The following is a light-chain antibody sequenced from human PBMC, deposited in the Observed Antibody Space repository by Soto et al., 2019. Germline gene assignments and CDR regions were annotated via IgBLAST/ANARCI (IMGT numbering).Light chain of an antibody. J-gene: IGKJ5*01. CDR3: LQDFNYPIT. CDR1: QSISTY. Sequence: IQMTQSPSSLSASVGNRVTITFRASQSISTYLNWYQKKPGKAPNLLIYDASRLQSGVPSRFSGSGSGTDFTLTISSLLPEDFATYYCLQDFNYPITFGQGTRLEIK. CDR2: DAS. V-gene: IGKV1-6*01.